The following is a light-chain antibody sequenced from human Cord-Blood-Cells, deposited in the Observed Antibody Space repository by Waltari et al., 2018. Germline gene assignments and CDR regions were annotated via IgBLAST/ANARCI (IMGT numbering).Light chain of an antibody. CDR1: QGISRY. J-gene: IGKJ5*01. CDR3: QQYYSYPT. CDR2: AAA. Sequence: AIRMTQSPPSLSASTGDRVTITCRASQGISRYLAWYQQNPGKAPKLLIYAAATLQSGVPSRFSVSGSGTDFTLTISCLQSEDFATYYCQQYYSYPTFGQGTRLEIK. V-gene: IGKV1-8*01.